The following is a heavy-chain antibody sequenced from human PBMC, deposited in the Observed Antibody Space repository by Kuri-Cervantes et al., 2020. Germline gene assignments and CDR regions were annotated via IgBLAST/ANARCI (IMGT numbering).Heavy chain of an antibody. Sequence: GGSLRLSCAASGFTFSSYSMNWVRQAPGKGLEWVSSISSSSSYIYYADSVKGRFTISRDNAKNSLYLQMNSLRAEDTAVYYCARPLGYCTGGVCYPPYYFDYWGQGTLVTVSS. CDR1: GFTFSSYS. CDR2: ISSSSSYI. V-gene: IGHV3-21*01. D-gene: IGHD2-8*02. CDR3: ARPLGYCTGGVCYPPYYFDY. J-gene: IGHJ4*02.